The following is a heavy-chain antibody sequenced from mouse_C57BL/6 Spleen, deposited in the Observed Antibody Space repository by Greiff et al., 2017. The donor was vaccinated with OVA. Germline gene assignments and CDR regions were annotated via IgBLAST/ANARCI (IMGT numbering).Heavy chain of an antibody. D-gene: IGHD1-1*01. CDR2: IDPEDGET. V-gene: IGHV14-2*01. CDR3: ARDYCSIDWYFDV. J-gene: IGHJ1*03. CDR1: GFNIKDYY. Sequence: VQLKESGAELVKPGASVKLSCTASGFNIKDYYMHWVKQRTEQGLEWIGRIDPEDGETKYAPKFQGKATITADTSSNTAYLQLSSLTSEDTAVYYWARDYCSIDWYFDVWGTGTTVTVSS.